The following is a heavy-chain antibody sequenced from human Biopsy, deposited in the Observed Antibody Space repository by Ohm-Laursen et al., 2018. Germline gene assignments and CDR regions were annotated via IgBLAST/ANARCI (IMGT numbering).Heavy chain of an antibody. CDR2: ISPSGATT. V-gene: IGHV1-46*01. CDR1: GNTFATYH. Sequence: SVKVSCKASGNTFATYHIHWVRQAPGQGLEWMGVISPSGATTSFSQKFQGRITMTRDTSTGTVYMDLNSLGSEDTAVYYCARAGVGSDGTDAYYYGMDVWGPGTTVTVSS. D-gene: IGHD5-24*01. J-gene: IGHJ6*02. CDR3: ARAGVGSDGTDAYYYGMDV.